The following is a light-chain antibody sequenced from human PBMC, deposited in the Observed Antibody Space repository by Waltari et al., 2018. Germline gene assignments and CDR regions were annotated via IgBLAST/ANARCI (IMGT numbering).Light chain of an antibody. CDR3: QQYSYWPWT. V-gene: IGKV3-15*01. Sequence: EIVMTQSPATLSVSPGEGATLSCRASQRVRSNFAWYQQKPGQAPRLLIYGASTRATGIPARFSGSGSGTEFTLTISSLQSEDFAVFYCQQYSYWPWTFGQGTKVEIK. J-gene: IGKJ1*01. CDR2: GAS. CDR1: QRVRSN.